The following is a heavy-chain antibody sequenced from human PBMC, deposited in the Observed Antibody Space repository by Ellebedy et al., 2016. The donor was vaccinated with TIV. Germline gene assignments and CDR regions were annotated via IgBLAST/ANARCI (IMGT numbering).Heavy chain of an antibody. CDR3: AGYGWPANFDP. Sequence: GESLKISXTASGFTFSRRWMGWVRQAPGKGLEWVANIKEDETEKYYAESVKGRFTISRDNAKNSLHLEMNSLRAEDTALYYCAGYGWPANFDPWGQGTVVTVSS. J-gene: IGHJ5*02. V-gene: IGHV3-7*01. D-gene: IGHD6-13*01. CDR2: IKEDETEK. CDR1: GFTFSRRW.